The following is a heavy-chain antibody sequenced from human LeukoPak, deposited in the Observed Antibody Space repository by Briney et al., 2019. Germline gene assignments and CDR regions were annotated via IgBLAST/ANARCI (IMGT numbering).Heavy chain of an antibody. CDR3: AKGLRDLTYYYDSSGYWDAFDI. V-gene: IGHV3-30*02. J-gene: IGHJ3*02. CDR2: IRYDGSNK. CDR1: GFTFSSYG. D-gene: IGHD3-22*01. Sequence: GGSLRLSCAASGFTFSSYGMHWVRQTPGKGLEWVAFIRYDGSNKYYADSVKGRFTISRDNSKNTLYLQMNSLRAEDTAVYYCAKGLRDLTYYYDSSGYWDAFDIWGQGTMVTVSS.